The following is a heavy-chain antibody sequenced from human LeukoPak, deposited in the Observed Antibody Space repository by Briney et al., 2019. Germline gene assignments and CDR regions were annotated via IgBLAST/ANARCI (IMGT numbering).Heavy chain of an antibody. CDR3: ARGGGSAFDI. V-gene: IGHV3-21*01. J-gene: IGHJ3*02. Sequence: GGSPRLSCAASGFTFSSYSMNWVRQAPGKGLEWVSSISSSSSYIYYADSVKGRFTISRDNAKNSLYLQMNSLRAEDTAVYYCARGGGSAFDIWGQGTMVTVSS. CDR2: ISSSSSYI. CDR1: GFTFSSYS. D-gene: IGHD2-15*01.